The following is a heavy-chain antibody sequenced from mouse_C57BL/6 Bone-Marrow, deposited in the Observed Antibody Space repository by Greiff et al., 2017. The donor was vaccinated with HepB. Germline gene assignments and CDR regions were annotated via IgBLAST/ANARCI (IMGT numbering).Heavy chain of an antibody. D-gene: IGHD2-4*01. Sequence: VQVVESGPELVKPGASVKISCKASGYTFTDYYINWVKQRPGQGLEWIGWIFPGSGSTYYNEKFKGKATLTVDKSSSTAYMLLSSLTSEDSAVYFCARGIYYDYDGGFAYWGQGTLVTVSA. V-gene: IGHV1-75*01. CDR3: ARGIYYDYDGGFAY. J-gene: IGHJ3*01. CDR2: IFPGSGST. CDR1: GYTFTDYY.